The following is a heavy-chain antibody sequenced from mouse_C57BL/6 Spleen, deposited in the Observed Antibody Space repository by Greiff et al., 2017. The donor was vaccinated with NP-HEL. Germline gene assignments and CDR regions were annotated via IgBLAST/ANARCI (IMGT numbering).Heavy chain of an antibody. CDR2: ISSGGDYI. J-gene: IGHJ3*01. Sequence: EVKLVESGEGLVKPGGSLKLSCAASGFTFSSYAMSWVRQTPEKRLEWVAYISSGGDYIYYADTVKGRFTISRDNARNTLYLQMSSLKSEDTAMYYCTREDDYPWFAYWGQGTLVTVSA. CDR3: TREDDYPWFAY. CDR1: GFTFSSYA. V-gene: IGHV5-9-1*02. D-gene: IGHD2-4*01.